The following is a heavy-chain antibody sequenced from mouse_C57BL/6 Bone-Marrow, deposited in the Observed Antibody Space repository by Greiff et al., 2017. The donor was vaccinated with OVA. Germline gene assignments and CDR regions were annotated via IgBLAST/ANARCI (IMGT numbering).Heavy chain of an antibody. CDR2: INPGSGGT. CDR1: GYAFTNYL. Sequence: QVQLQQSGAELVRPGTSVKVSCKASGYAFTNYLIEWVKQRPGQGLEWIGVINPGSGGTNYNEKFKGKATLTADKSSSTAYMQLSSLTSEDSAVYFCARLDYYGSPYFDYWGQGTTLTVSS. CDR3: ARLDYYGSPYFDY. J-gene: IGHJ2*01. V-gene: IGHV1-54*01. D-gene: IGHD1-1*01.